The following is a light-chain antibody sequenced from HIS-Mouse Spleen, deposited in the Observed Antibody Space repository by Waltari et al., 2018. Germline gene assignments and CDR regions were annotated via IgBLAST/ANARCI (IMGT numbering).Light chain of an antibody. J-gene: IGKJ3*01. CDR3: QQYNSYPIFT. V-gene: IGKV1-5*03. CDR2: KAS. CDR1: QSISSW. Sequence: DIQMTQSPSTLSASVGDRVPLTCRASQSISSWLAWYQQKPGKAPKLLIYKASSLESGVPSRFSGSGSGTEFTLTISSLQPDDFATYYCQQYNSYPIFTFGPGTKVDIK.